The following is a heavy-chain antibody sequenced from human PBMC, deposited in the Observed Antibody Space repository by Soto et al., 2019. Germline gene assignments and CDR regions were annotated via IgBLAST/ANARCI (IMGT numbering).Heavy chain of an antibody. CDR1: GFAFSSYA. CDR2: ISSSSSTI. Sequence: GGSLTLSCANSGFAFSSYARSCVRQAPGKGLEWVSYISSSSSTIYYADSVKGRFTISRDNAKNSLYLQMNSLRAEDTAVYYCARDSNCGGDCYPNFDYWGQGT. V-gene: IGHV3-48*01. D-gene: IGHD2-21*02. CDR3: ARDSNCGGDCYPNFDY. J-gene: IGHJ4*02.